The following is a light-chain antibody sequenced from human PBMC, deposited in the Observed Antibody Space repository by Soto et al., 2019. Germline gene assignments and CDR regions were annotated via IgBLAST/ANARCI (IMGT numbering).Light chain of an antibody. CDR3: QLYGT. CDR1: QSVTSSH. Sequence: EIALTQSPGTLSLSPGQRATLFCRASQSVTSSHLAWYQQKPGQAPRLLIYGASSRATGIPGRFSGSGSGTDFTLTISRLEPEDVAVYYCQLYGTFGQGSKVQIK. CDR2: GAS. J-gene: IGKJ1*01. V-gene: IGKV3-20*01.